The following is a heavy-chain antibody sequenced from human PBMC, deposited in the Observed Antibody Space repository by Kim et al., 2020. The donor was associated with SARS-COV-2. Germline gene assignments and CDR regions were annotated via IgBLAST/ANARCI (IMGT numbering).Heavy chain of an antibody. Sequence: YTTEYAALVKGRFTISRDDSKNSLYLQMNSLKTEDTAVYYCARSPYYYDLWGQGTLVTVSS. CDR3: ARSPYYYDL. D-gene: IGHD3-22*01. V-gene: IGHV3-72*01. CDR2: YTT. J-gene: IGHJ4*02.